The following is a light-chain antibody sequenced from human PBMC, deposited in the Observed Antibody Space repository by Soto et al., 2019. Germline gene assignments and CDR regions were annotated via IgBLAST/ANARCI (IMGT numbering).Light chain of an antibody. V-gene: IGKV1-5*01. Sequence: DIQMTQSPSTLSASVGDRVTITCRASQSVSSWLAWYQQRPGKAPKLLIYDASSLESEVPSRFSGSGSGTEFTLTISSLQPDDFATYYCHQYNSYSPTFGQGTKLEIK. CDR1: QSVSSW. CDR2: DAS. CDR3: HQYNSYSPT. J-gene: IGKJ2*01.